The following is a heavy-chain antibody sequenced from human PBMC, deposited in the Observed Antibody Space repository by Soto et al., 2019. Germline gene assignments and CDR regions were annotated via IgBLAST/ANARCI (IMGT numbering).Heavy chain of an antibody. CDR3: ARDPTTIVRKPTLTWLDP. CDR2: ISANNGNT. CDR1: GYTFTSYG. Sequence: QVYLVQSGPEVRNPGASVRVSCKASGYTFTSYGISWVRQATVHGLERMGWISANNGNTNYTEKGEGRVTMTTDASTSTAYMERRSLTADDTAVYYCARDPTTIVRKPTLTWLDPWGQGTQVIVSS. D-gene: IGHD3-10*02. J-gene: IGHJ5*02. V-gene: IGHV1-18*01.